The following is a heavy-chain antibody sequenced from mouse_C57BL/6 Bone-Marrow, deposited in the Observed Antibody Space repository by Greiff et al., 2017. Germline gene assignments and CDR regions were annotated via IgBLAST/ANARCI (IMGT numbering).Heavy chain of an antibody. Sequence: QVQLQHPGVDLVKPGASVKLPCKAFGSTFPSFWMPWVKQRPGRGLEGSGRIDPNSGGTKYNEKFKSKATLTVDKPTSTAYMQLSSLTSEDSAVYYCARRYYRYWYFDVWGTGTTVTVSS. CDR1: GSTFPSFW. D-gene: IGHD1-1*01. J-gene: IGHJ1*03. CDR3: ARRYYRYWYFDV. CDR2: IDPNSGGT. V-gene: IGHV1-72*01.